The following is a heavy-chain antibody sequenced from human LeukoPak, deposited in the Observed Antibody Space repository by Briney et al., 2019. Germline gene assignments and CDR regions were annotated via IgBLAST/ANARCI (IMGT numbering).Heavy chain of an antibody. CDR1: GYTFTSYD. J-gene: IGHJ4*02. CDR3: ATLVPAAMKEADY. D-gene: IGHD2-2*01. Sequence: WASVKVSCKASGYTFTSYDINWVRQATGQGLEWMGWMNPNSGNTGYAQKFQGRVTMTRNTSISTAYMELSSLRSEDTAVYYCATLVPAAMKEADYWGQGTLVTVSS. CDR2: MNPNSGNT. V-gene: IGHV1-8*01.